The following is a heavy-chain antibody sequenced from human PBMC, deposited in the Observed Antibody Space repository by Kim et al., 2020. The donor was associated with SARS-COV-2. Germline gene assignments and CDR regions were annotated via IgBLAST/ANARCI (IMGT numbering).Heavy chain of an antibody. CDR1: GFTFSVYS. J-gene: IGHJ5*01. Sequence: GGSLRLSCAASGFTFSVYSINWVRQAPGKGLEWVSFIGSGGKTKYYADSVKGRFTISRDNAKNSLYLQMNSLRDEDTAVYYCVRLRGQQLAQFWFDSWG. CDR2: IGSGGKTK. D-gene: IGHD6-13*01. CDR3: VRLRGQQLAQFWFDS. V-gene: IGHV3-48*02.